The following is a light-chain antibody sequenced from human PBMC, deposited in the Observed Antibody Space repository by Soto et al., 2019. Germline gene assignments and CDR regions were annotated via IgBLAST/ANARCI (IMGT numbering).Light chain of an antibody. CDR1: SSNIGNNA. CDR2: YDA. V-gene: IGLV1-36*01. CDR3: AAWDDSLNGYV. Sequence: QSVLTQPPSVSGAPSQRVTISCSGSSSNIGNNAVNWYQQVPGKAPKLLISYDAVLPSGVSDRFSGSKSGTSASLAISGLQSEDEADYSCAAWDDSLNGYVLGTGTKV. J-gene: IGLJ1*01.